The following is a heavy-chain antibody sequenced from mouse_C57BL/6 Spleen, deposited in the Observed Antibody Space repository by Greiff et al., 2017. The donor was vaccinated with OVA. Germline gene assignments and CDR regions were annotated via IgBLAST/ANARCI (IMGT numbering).Heavy chain of an antibody. CDR1: GYTFTDYY. Sequence: LVEPGASVKIPCKASGYTFTDYYMNWVKQSHGKSLEWIGDINPNNGGTSYNQKFKGKATLTVDKSSSTAYMELRSLTSEDSAVYYCARVPAYYFDYWGQGTTLTVSS. D-gene: IGHD1-2*01. CDR2: INPNNGGT. J-gene: IGHJ2*01. CDR3: ARVPAYYFDY. V-gene: IGHV1-26*01.